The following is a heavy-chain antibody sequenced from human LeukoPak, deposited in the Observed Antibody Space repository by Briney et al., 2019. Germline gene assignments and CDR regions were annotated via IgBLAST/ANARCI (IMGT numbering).Heavy chain of an antibody. Sequence: GASVKVSCKASGYTFTGYYMHWVRQAPGQRLEWMGWINPNSGGTHYAQKFQGRVTMTRDTSITTAYMEVSRLRSDDTAVYFCAKSSGYSSDMAQDYWGQGTLVTVSS. D-gene: IGHD6-19*01. CDR1: GYTFTGYY. V-gene: IGHV1-2*02. CDR2: INPNSGGT. J-gene: IGHJ4*02. CDR3: AKSSGYSSDMAQDY.